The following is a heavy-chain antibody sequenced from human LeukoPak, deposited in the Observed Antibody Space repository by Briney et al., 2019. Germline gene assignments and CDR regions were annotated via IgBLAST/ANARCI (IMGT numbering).Heavy chain of an antibody. CDR1: GGSISTSNYY. CDR3: ARSTGYSSTTPFDY. Sequence: PSETLSLTCTVSGGSISTSNYYWGWIRQPPGKGLEWIGNIYYSGSTNYNPSLKSRVTISVDTSKNQFSLKLSSVTAADTAVYYCARSTGYSSTTPFDYWGQGTLVTVSS. J-gene: IGHJ4*02. V-gene: IGHV4-39*07. D-gene: IGHD6-13*01. CDR2: IYYSGST.